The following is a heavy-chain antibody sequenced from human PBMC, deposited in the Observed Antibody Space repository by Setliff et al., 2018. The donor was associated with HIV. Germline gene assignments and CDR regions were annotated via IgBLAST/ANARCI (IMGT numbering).Heavy chain of an antibody. D-gene: IGHD3-3*01. CDR3: ARDVSWRVRTYIDY. Sequence: GGSLRLSCEASGFTFSTYRMNWVRQAPGKGLEWVSSISSSSRSKYYADSVKGRFTISRDNATNSLYLQMNSLTAEDTAVYYCARDVSWRVRTYIDYWGQGALVTVSS. V-gene: IGHV3-21*01. CDR2: ISSSSRSK. J-gene: IGHJ4*02. CDR1: GFTFSTYR.